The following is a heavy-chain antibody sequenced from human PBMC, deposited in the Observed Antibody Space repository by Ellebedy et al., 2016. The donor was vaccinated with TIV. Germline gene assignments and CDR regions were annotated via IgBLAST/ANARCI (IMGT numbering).Heavy chain of an antibody. Sequence: PGGSLRLSCKGSGYSLPNYWIGWVRQMPGKGLEWMGIIHPGDSETRYSPSFQGQVTFPADKSISTAYLQWSSLEASDTAMYYCARHAHRGAGRSSLGMDVWGQGTTVTVSS. CDR1: GYSLPNYW. CDR3: ARHAHRGAGRSSLGMDV. V-gene: IGHV5-51*01. CDR2: IHPGDSET. J-gene: IGHJ6*02. D-gene: IGHD6-6*01.